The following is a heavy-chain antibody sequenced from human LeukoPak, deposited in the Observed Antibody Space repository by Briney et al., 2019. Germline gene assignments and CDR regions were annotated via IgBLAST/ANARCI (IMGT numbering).Heavy chain of an antibody. CDR2: IIPIFGTA. CDR3: AGARITIFGVVSLFGY. D-gene: IGHD3-3*01. Sequence: GASVKVSCKASGGTFSSYAISWVRQAPGQGLEWMGRIIPIFGTANYVQKFQGRVTITTDESTSTAYMELSSLRSEDTAVYYCAGARITIFGVVSLFGYWGQGTLVTVSS. CDR1: GGTFSSYA. J-gene: IGHJ4*02. V-gene: IGHV1-69*05.